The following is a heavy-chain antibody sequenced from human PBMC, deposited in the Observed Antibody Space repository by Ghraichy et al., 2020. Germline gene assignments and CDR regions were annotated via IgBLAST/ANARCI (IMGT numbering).Heavy chain of an antibody. Sequence: SGPTLVKPTQTLTLTCSLSGFSLSTYGVGVGWLRQPPGKAPESLAVIYWDDAKRYSPSLKHRLTITQDASTNQVTLTMADMDPSGTATYFWAHNGAEAEGSEYFLHWGQGTLVTVSS. J-gene: IGHJ1*01. CDR2: IYWDDAK. D-gene: IGHD6-13*01. CDR1: GFSLSTYGVG. V-gene: IGHV2-5*02. CDR3: AHNGAEAEGSEYFLH.